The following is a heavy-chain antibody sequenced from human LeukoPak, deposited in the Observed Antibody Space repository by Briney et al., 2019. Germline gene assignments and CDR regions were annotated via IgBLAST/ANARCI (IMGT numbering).Heavy chain of an antibody. CDR3: ARLENRDYYYYGMDV. V-gene: IGHV4-59*01. CDR2: IYYSGST. Sequence: SETLSLTCTVSGGSISSYYWSWIRQPPEKGLEWIGYIYYSGSTNYNPSLKSRVTISVDTSKNQFSLKLSSVTAADTAVYYCARLENRDYYYYGMDVWGKGTTVTVSS. CDR1: GGSISSYY. J-gene: IGHJ6*04. D-gene: IGHD3-3*01.